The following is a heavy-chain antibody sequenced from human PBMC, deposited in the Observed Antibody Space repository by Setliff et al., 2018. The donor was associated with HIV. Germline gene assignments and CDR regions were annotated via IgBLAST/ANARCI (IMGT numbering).Heavy chain of an antibody. CDR3: ARLFRWLQFPDRFDS. J-gene: IGHJ4*02. D-gene: IGHD6-19*01. Sequence: SETLSLTCTVYGGSISSSNFYWVWIRQSPGKGLEWIGSIYYTGTTNYNPSLKSRVTISVDTSKNQFSLKLSSVTAADTAVYYCARLFRWLQFPDRFDSWGQGALVTVSS. CDR1: GGSISSSNFY. V-gene: IGHV4-39*07. CDR2: IYYTGTT.